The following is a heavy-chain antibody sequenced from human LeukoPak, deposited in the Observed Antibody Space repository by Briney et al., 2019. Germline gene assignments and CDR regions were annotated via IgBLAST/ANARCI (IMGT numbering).Heavy chain of an antibody. V-gene: IGHV3-30*19. D-gene: IGHD3-22*01. Sequence: GGSLRLSCAASGFIFRSYGIHWVRQAPGKGLEWVATLSYDGINKYYAESVKGRFTISRDNSKNTLYLQMNSLRAEDTAVYYCVRGVGLYDTIGYFDYWGQGTLVTVSS. CDR2: LSYDGINK. CDR3: VRGVGLYDTIGYFDY. CDR1: GFIFRSYG. J-gene: IGHJ4*02.